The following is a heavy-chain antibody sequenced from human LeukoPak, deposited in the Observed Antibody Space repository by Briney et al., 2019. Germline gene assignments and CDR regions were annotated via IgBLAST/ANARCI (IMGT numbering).Heavy chain of an antibody. V-gene: IGHV3-23*01. J-gene: IGHJ4*02. Sequence: PGGSLRLSCAASGFTFSSYAMSWVRQALGKGLEWVSAISGSGGSTYYADSVKGRFTISRDNSKNTLYLQMNSLRAEDTAVYYCAKAQNGRITIFGVVIAYDYWGQGTLVTVSS. CDR2: ISGSGGST. D-gene: IGHD3-3*01. CDR3: AKAQNGRITIFGVVIAYDY. CDR1: GFTFSSYA.